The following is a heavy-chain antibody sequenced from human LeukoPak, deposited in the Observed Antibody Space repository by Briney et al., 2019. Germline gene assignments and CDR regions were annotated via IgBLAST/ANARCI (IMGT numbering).Heavy chain of an antibody. CDR3: ARRAEYYYDSSGYWYFDL. J-gene: IGHJ2*01. CDR2: IYYSGST. V-gene: IGHV4-39*01. D-gene: IGHD3-22*01. Sequence: SETLSLTCTVSGGSISSSSYYWGWIRQPPGKGLEWIGSIYYSGSTYYNPSLKSRVTISVDTSKNRFSLKLSSVTAADTAVYYCARRAEYYYDSSGYWYFDLWGRGTLVTVSS. CDR1: GGSISSSSYY.